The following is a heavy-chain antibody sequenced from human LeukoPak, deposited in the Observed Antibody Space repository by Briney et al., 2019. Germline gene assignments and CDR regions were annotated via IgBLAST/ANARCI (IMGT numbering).Heavy chain of an antibody. V-gene: IGHV2-5*01. CDR2: IYWNGDE. CDR3: AHSRGEGSCDSTSCLHPLDY. J-gene: IGHJ4*02. D-gene: IGHD2-2*01. Sequence: SGPTLVKPTQTLTLTCTFSGLSLSTSGLGVGWIRQPPGKALEWLSLIYWNGDERYSPSLKSSLTITKDTSTNQVVLTMTNMAPVATATYYCAHSRGEGSCDSTSCLHPLDYWGQGTLVTVSS. CDR1: GLSLSTSGLG.